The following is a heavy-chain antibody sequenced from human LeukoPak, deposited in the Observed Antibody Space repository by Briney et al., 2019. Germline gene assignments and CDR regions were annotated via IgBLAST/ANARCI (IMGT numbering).Heavy chain of an antibody. CDR2: INPSGGST. CDR1: GYTLTSYY. V-gene: IGHV1-46*01. CDR3: ATVTAMVRTAAFDY. D-gene: IGHD5-18*01. J-gene: IGHJ4*02. Sequence: ASVKVSCKASGYTLTSYYLHWVRQAPGQGLEWMAIINPSGGSTSHAQKFQGRVTMTRDTSASTVYMELSSLRSEDTAVYYCATVTAMVRTAAFDYWGQGTLVTVSS.